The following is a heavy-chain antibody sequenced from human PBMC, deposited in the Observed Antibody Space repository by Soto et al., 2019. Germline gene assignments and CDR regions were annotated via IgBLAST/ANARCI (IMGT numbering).Heavy chain of an antibody. CDR3: ARDGRGMSTVGM. V-gene: IGHV3-53*01. Sequence: EVQLVESGGDLIQPGGSLRLSCAVSGFTVSNNFMMWVHQAPGRGLEWVSLIYSGGSTYYADSVKGRFTISRDNSKNTLYLQMNSVRVDDTAVYYCARDGRGMSTVGMWGQGTLVTVSS. J-gene: IGHJ1*01. CDR1: GFTVSNNF. D-gene: IGHD4-4*01. CDR2: IYSGGST.